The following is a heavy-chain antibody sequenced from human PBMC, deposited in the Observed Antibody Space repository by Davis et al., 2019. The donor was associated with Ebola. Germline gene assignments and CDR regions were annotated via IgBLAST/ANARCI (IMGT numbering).Heavy chain of an antibody. CDR1: GFTFSGSA. V-gene: IGHV3-73*01. CDR2: IRSKANSYAT. J-gene: IGHJ4*02. Sequence: GGSLRLSCAASGFTFSGSAMHWVRQASGKGLEWVGRIRSKANSYATAYAASVKGRFTISRDDSKNTAYLQMNSLKTEDTAVYYCNSGWYGEFEDYWGQGTLVTVSS. CDR3: NSGWYGEFEDY. D-gene: IGHD6-19*01.